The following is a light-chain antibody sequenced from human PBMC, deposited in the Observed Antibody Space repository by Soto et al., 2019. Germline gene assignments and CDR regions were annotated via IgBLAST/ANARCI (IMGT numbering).Light chain of an antibody. V-gene: IGLV2-14*03. CDR2: DVS. J-gene: IGLJ2*01. CDR1: SSDVGGYNY. Sequence: QSALTQPASVSGSPGQSITISCPGSSSDVGGYNYVSWYQQHHPGKAPKLMIYDVSNRPSGVSNRFSGSKSGNTASLTISGLQAEDEADYYCSSYTTSSTVVFGGGTKLTVL. CDR3: SSYTTSSTVV.